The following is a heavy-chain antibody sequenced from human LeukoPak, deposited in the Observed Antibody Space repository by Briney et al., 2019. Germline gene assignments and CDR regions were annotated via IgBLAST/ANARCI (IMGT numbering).Heavy chain of an antibody. J-gene: IGHJ6*03. CDR2: IIPIFGTA. Sequence: ASVKVSCKASGGTFSSYAISWVRQTPGQGLEWMGGIIPIFGTANYAQKFQGRVTITADESTSTAYMELSSLRSEDTAVYYCARVFLEWLLYGPHYYYYYYMDVWGKGTTVTVSS. D-gene: IGHD3-3*01. CDR3: ARVFLEWLLYGPHYYYYYYMDV. V-gene: IGHV1-69*13. CDR1: GGTFSSYA.